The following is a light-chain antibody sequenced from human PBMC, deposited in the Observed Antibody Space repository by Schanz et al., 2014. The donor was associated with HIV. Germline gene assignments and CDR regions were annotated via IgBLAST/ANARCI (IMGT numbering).Light chain of an antibody. V-gene: IGLV2-14*03. CDR2: DVS. CDR1: NSDIGAYNY. Sequence: QSVLTQPASVSGSPGQSIAISCTGTNSDIGAYNYVSWYQQHPDKAPKLMIYDVSDRPSGVPDRFSGSKSGNTASLTVSGLQADDEADYYCSSYAATSNVLFGGGTKLTVL. J-gene: IGLJ3*02. CDR3: SSYAATSNVL.